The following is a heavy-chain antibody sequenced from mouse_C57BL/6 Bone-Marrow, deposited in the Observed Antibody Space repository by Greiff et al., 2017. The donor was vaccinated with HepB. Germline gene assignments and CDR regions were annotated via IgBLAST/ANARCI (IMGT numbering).Heavy chain of an antibody. D-gene: IGHD1-1*01. Sequence: EVQLQESGPVLVKPGASVKMSCKASGYTFTDYYMNWVKQSHGKSLEWIGVINPYNGGTSYNQKFKGKATLTVDKSSSTAYMELNSLTSEDSAVYYCARHGSGAWFAYWGQGTLVTVSA. CDR2: INPYNGGT. CDR3: ARHGSGAWFAY. CDR1: GYTFTDYY. V-gene: IGHV1-19*01. J-gene: IGHJ3*01.